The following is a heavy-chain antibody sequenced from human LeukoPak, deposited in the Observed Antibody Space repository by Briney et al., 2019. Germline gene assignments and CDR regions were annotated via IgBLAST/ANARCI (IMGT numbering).Heavy chain of an antibody. CDR2: INPNSGGT. CDR3: ARAQTYYFGSGTYYFYYYMDV. V-gene: IGHV1-2*02. J-gene: IGHJ6*03. CDR1: GYTFTGYY. D-gene: IGHD3-10*01. Sequence: ASVKVSCKASGYTFTGYYMHWVRQAPGQGLEWMGWINPNSGGTNYAQKFQGRVIITRNTSISTVYMELSSLRSEDTAVYYCARAQTYYFGSGTYYFYYYMDVWGKGTTVTVSS.